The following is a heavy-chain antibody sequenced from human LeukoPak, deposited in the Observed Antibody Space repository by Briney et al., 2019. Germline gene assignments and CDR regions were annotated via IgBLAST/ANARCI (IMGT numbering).Heavy chain of an antibody. Sequence: PGGSLRLSCAASGFTFSSYGMHWVRQAPGKGLEWVAVIWYDGSNKYYADSVKGRFTISRDNSKNTLYQQMNSLRAEDTAVYYCAKFERTIAVALDYWGQGTLVTVSS. CDR1: GFTFSSYG. D-gene: IGHD6-19*01. CDR3: AKFERTIAVALDY. CDR2: IWYDGSNK. V-gene: IGHV3-33*06. J-gene: IGHJ4*02.